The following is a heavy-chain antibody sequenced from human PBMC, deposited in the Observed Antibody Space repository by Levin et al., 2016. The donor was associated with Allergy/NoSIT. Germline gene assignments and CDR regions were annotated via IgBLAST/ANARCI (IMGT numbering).Heavy chain of an antibody. J-gene: IGHJ4*02. CDR3: VRDSFPIGMFRGVPFF. CDR2: ISDYGGRT. D-gene: IGHD3-10*01. V-gene: IGHV1-18*01. CDR1: DYSDYTFLRYP. Sequence: ASVKVSCKASDYSDYTFLRYPVTWVRQAPGQGLDWMGQISDYGGRTNYAQKFQGRVTLTTDTSSNTVYMEVRGLTYDDTATYYCVRDSFPIGMFRGVPFFWGRGTLISVSS.